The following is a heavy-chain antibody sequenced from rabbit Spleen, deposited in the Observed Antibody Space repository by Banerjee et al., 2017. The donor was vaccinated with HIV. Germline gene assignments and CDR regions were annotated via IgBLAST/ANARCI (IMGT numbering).Heavy chain of an antibody. CDR2: LYTGNGKT. J-gene: IGHJ6*01. V-gene: IGHV1S40*01. CDR1: GFSFSSNVY. CDR3: ARDTGSSFSSYGMDL. Sequence: QSLEESGGDLVKPGASLTLTCTASGFSFSSNVYMCWVRQAPGKGLEWIACLYTGNGKTYYASWARGRFTISKISSTTVTLQMTSLTVADTATYFCARDTGSSFSSYGMDLWGPGTLVTVS. D-gene: IGHD8-1*01.